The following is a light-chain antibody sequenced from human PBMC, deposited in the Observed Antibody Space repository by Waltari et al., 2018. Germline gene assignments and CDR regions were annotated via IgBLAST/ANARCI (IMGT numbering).Light chain of an antibody. CDR3: QHYYAYWA. V-gene: IGKV1-5*03. CDR2: KAS. CDR1: QNITTS. J-gene: IGKJ1*01. Sequence: DIQMTQSPSTLSASVGDRVTITCRASQNITTSLAWYQQKPGKAPNLLIYKASTLENGVPSRFTGSGSGTEFTLTISSLQADDLATYYCQHYYAYWAFGQGTKVEI.